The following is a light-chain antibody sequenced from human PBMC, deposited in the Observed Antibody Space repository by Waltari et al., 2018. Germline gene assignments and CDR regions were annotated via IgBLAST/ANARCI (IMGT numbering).Light chain of an antibody. CDR2: EGS. V-gene: IGLV2-23*01. J-gene: IGLJ2*01. CDR3: CSYAGGTTSVL. Sequence: QSALTQPASVSGSPGQSITISCTGTSSDVGTYNLVSWYQYHSGKGPKVMIYEGSKRPSGVSNRFSGAESGNTASRTISGLQAEDEADYYCCSYAGGTTSVLFGGGTKLTVL. CDR1: SSDVGTYNL.